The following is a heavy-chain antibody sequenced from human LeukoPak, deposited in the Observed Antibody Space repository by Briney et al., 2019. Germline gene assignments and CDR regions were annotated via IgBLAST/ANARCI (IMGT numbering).Heavy chain of an antibody. CDR3: AKRGVVIRGILVIGYHQEAYHYDY. D-gene: IGHD3-10*01. J-gene: IGHJ4*02. V-gene: IGHV3-23*01. Sequence: GGSLRLSGVVSGISLSNYAMSWVRQAPGKGLEWVSYISERGGSTTYADSVKGRFTISRDNSLNTLYLQMSSLRAEDTAVYFCAKRGVVIRGILVIGYHQEAYHYDYWGQGVLVTVSS. CDR2: ISERGGST. CDR1: GISLSNYA.